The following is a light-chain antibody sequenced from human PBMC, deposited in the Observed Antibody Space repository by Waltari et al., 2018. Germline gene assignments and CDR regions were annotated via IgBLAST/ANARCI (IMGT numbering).Light chain of an antibody. V-gene: IGLV2-14*03. CDR2: DVN. CDR3: SSFTTTNSWV. Sequence: HSALAQPASVSGSPGQSISISCTGTSSDVGAYNYVSWYQQHPGQAPRLMIYDVNNRPSGVSNRFSGSKSGNTASLTISGLQAEDEADYYCSSFTTTNSWVFGGGTKLTVL. CDR1: SSDVGAYNY. J-gene: IGLJ3*02.